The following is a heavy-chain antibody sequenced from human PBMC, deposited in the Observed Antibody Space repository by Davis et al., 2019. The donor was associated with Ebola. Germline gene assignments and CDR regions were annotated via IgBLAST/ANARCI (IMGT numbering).Heavy chain of an antibody. CDR2: IYYTGST. CDR3: ARGFFI. D-gene: IGHD3-3*01. V-gene: IGHV4-30-4*07. Sequence: PSETLSLTVTVLGGSIGDNGCYSWTWIRQPPGKGLEWIGYIYYTGSTYYNPSLESRVTMSVDTSKNQFSLTLSSVTAADTAMYYCARGFFIWGRGTLVTVSS. CDR1: GGSIGDNGCYS. J-gene: IGHJ2*01.